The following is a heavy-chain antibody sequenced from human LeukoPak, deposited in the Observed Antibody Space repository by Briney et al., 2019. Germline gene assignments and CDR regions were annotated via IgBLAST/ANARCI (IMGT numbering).Heavy chain of an antibody. V-gene: IGHV3-7*05. J-gene: IGHJ4*02. D-gene: IGHD3-22*01. CDR3: ARSQIPYYYDSSGYYFDY. CDR2: IKQDGSEK. CDR1: GFTFSSYW. Sequence: PGGSLRLSCAASGFTFSSYWMSWVRQAPGKGLEWVANIKQDGSEKYYVDSVKGRFTISRDNAKNSLYLQMNSLRAEDTAVYYCARSQIPYYYDSSGYYFDYWGRGTLVTVSS.